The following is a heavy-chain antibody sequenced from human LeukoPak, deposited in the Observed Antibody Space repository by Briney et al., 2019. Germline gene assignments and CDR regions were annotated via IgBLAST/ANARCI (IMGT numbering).Heavy chain of an antibody. V-gene: IGHV3-64D*06. D-gene: IGHD3/OR15-3a*01. CDR3: VRWTGY. Sequence: GGSLRLSCSVSGFTFSTYVMHWVRQAPGKGLEYISAISSNGDNTYYADSVKGRFTISRDNSKNTLYLQMSSLRADDTAVYYCVRWTGYWGQGTLVTVSS. J-gene: IGHJ4*02. CDR2: ISSNGDNT. CDR1: GFTFSTYV.